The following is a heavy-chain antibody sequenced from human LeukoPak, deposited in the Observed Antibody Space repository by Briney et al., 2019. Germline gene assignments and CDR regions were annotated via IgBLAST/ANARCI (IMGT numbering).Heavy chain of an antibody. CDR2: ISYDGSNK. V-gene: IGHV3-30*03. Sequence: GGSLRLSCAASGFTFSSYGMHWVRQAPGKGLEWVAVISYDGSNKYYADSVKGRFTISRDNSKNTLYLQMNSLRAEDTAFYYCASRRVAVPTSRAFDYWGQGTLVTVSS. J-gene: IGHJ4*02. CDR1: GFTFSSYG. D-gene: IGHD2/OR15-2a*01. CDR3: ASRRVAVPTSRAFDY.